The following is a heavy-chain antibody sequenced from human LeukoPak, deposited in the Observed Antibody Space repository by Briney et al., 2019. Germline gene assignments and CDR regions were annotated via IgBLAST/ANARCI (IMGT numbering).Heavy chain of an antibody. D-gene: IGHD4-17*01. CDR1: GYTFTSYG. Sequence: SVKVSCKASGYTFTSYGISWVRQAPGQGLEWMGGIIPIFGTANYAQKFQGRVRITADEFTSTAYMELSSLRSEDTALYYCASNPIKGDYDPNYHYYYYMDVWGKGTTVTISS. V-gene: IGHV1-69*13. CDR2: IIPIFGTA. CDR3: ASNPIKGDYDPNYHYYYYMDV. J-gene: IGHJ6*03.